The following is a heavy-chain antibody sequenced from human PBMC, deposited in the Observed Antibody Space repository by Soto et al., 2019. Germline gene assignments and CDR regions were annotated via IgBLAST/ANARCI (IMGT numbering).Heavy chain of an antibody. CDR3: ARAFRAAAGKYYYYYMDV. V-gene: IGHV4-59*01. J-gene: IGHJ6*03. D-gene: IGHD6-13*01. CDR1: GGSISSYY. Sequence: SETLSLTCTVSGGSISSYYWSWIRQPPGKGLEWIGYIYYSGSTNYNPSLKSRVTISVDTSKNQFSLKLSSVTAADTAVYYCARAFRAAAGKYYYYYMDVWGKGTTVTVSS. CDR2: IYYSGST.